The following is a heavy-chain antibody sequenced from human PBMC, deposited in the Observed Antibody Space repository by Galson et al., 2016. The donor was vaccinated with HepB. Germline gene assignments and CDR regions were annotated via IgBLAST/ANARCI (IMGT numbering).Heavy chain of an antibody. CDR1: GFTFDDYA. Sequence: SLRLSCAASGFTFDDYAMHWVRHVPGKGPEWVSSINWNSGSIAYADSVKGRFTISRDNAKNSLYLQMNSLRSEDTAFYYCAKDALRTVVVTASYFDSWGQGTLVTVSS. V-gene: IGHV3-9*01. D-gene: IGHD2-21*02. CDR3: AKDALRTVVVTASYFDS. CDR2: INWNSGSI. J-gene: IGHJ4*02.